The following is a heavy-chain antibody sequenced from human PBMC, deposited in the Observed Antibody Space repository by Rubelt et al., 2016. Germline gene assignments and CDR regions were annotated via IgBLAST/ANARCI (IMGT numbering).Heavy chain of an antibody. CDR1: GGSFSGYY. Sequence: QVQLQQWGAGLLKPSETLSLTCAVYGGSFSGYYWSWIRQPPGKGLEWIGEINHSGSTNYNPSLKSRVTISVDTSKNQISLKLSSVTAADTAVYYCARGVTVTGVGTRLVTTGWFDPWGQGSLVTVSS. CDR3: ARGVTVTGVGTRLVTTGWFDP. V-gene: IGHV4-34*01. J-gene: IGHJ5*02. D-gene: IGHD1-20*01. CDR2: INHSGST.